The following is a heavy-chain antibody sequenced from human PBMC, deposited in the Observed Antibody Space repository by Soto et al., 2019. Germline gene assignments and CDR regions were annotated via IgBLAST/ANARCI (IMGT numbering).Heavy chain of an antibody. V-gene: IGHV4-34*01. CDR2: INHSGST. CDR1: GGSFSGYY. Sequence: PSETLSLTCAVYGGSFSGYYWSWIRQPPGKGLEWIGEINHSGSTNYNPSLKSRVTISVDTSKNQFSLKLSSVTAADTAVYYCARVSRGSGSYYILVWFDPWGQGTLVTVSS. CDR3: ARVSRGSGSYYILVWFDP. D-gene: IGHD3-10*01. J-gene: IGHJ5*02.